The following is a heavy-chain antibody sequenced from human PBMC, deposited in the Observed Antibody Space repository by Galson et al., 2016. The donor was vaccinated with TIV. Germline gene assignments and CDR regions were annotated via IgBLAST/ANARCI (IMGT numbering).Heavy chain of an antibody. CDR3: RYESGDYYNNGFDI. Sequence: ETLSLTCEVYGGSFRGYYWSWIRQTPGKGLEWIGEIDDSGSMNSIPSLKTRLIMSADTSNKQFSLKLTSVTAADTATLRGRYESGDYYNNGFDIWGQGTQVTVSS. D-gene: IGHD3-10*01. CDR2: IDDSGSM. V-gene: IGHV4-34*07. CDR1: GGSFRGYY. J-gene: IGHJ3*02.